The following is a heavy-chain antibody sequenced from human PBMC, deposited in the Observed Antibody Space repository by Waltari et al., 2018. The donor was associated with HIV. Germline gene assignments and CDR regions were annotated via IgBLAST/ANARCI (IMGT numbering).Heavy chain of an antibody. CDR2: INHSGST. V-gene: IGHV4-34*01. CDR1: GGSFSGYY. CDR3: ARGERIQLWLRKKPVDAFDI. J-gene: IGHJ3*02. D-gene: IGHD5-18*01. Sequence: QVQLQQWGAGLLKPSQTLSLTCAVYGGSFSGYYWSWIRQPPGKGLEWIGEINHSGSTNYNPSLKSRVTISVDTSKNQFSLKLSSVTAADTAVYYCARGERIQLWLRKKPVDAFDIWGQGTMVTVSS.